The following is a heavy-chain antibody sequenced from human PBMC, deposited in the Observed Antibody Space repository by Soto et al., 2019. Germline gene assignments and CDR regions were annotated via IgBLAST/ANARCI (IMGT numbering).Heavy chain of an antibody. Sequence: PSETLSLTCTVSGGSIGTYFWNWIRQPPGKGLEWIGYIDYSGSTNSNPSLRSRVTISVDTSKTQFSLKLSSVTAADTAVYYCARGRRSSGRHDAFDIWGQGTMVTVS. CDR1: GGSIGTYF. D-gene: IGHD6-19*01. CDR3: ARGRRSSGRHDAFDI. V-gene: IGHV4-59*01. J-gene: IGHJ3*02. CDR2: IDYSGST.